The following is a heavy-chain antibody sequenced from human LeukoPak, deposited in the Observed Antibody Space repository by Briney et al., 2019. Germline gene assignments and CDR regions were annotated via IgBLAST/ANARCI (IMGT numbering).Heavy chain of an antibody. CDR1: GYTFTSYY. CDR2: INPSGGST. CDR3: AREGYPPKISDFWSGLGPYYYYGMDV. Sequence: ASVKVSCKASGYTFTSYYMHWVRQAPGQGLEWMGIINPSGGSTSYTQKFQGRVTMTRDTSTSTVYMELSSLRSEDTAVYYCAREGYPPKISDFWSGLGPYYYYGMDVWGQGTTVTVSS. D-gene: IGHD3-3*01. J-gene: IGHJ6*02. V-gene: IGHV1-46*01.